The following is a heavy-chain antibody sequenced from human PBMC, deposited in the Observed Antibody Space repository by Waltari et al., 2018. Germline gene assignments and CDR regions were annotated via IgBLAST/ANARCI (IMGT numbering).Heavy chain of an antibody. Sequence: QVQLQESGPGLVKPSETLSLTCTVSGGSISSYYWSWIRQPPGKGLEWIGYIYYSRSTHYNPSLKSRGSISVDTSKNQFSLKLSSVTAADTAVYYCARGGAAARHDYYYGMDVWGQGTTVTVSS. J-gene: IGHJ6*02. CDR3: ARGGAAARHDYYYGMDV. CDR1: GGSISSYY. CDR2: IYYSRST. D-gene: IGHD6-6*01. V-gene: IGHV4-59*01.